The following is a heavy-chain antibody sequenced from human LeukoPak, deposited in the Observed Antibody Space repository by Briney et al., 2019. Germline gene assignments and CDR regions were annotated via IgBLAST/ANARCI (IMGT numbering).Heavy chain of an antibody. CDR2: IYYSGST. V-gene: IGHV4-39*07. CDR1: GGSIGSSNYY. J-gene: IGHJ5*02. CDR3: AKYSSSSGWFDP. D-gene: IGHD6-6*01. Sequence: PSETLSLTCIVSGGSIGSSNYYWTWIRQPPGKGLEWIGSIYYSGSTYYSPSLQSRVTISVDTSKNQFSLKLNSVTAADTAIFYCAKYSSSSGWFDPWGQGTLVTVSS.